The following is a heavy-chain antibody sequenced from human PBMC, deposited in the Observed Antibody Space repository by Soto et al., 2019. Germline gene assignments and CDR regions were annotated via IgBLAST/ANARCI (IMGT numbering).Heavy chain of an antibody. CDR1: GFRFSTFG. Sequence: QVQLVESGGGVVQPGRSLRLSCAASGFRFSTFGMHWLRQAPGPGLEWVAVISCDGSTKYYADSAKGRFTVSRDTSKHTGLLQMNSLRAEDTAGYYCARDWLTRSVDYWGQGTLVTGSS. CDR2: ISCDGSTK. J-gene: IGHJ4*02. D-gene: IGHD6-19*01. V-gene: IGHV3-33*01. CDR3: ARDWLTRSVDY.